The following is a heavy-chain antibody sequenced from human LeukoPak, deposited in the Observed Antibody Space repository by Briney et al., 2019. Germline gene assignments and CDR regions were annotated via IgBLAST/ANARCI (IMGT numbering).Heavy chain of an antibody. CDR3: ARGNNYHGSGSSYYFDY. D-gene: IGHD3-10*01. CDR2: ISGTTTYI. CDR1: GFTFSSYT. Sequence: PGGSLRLSCAASGFTFSSYTMNWVRQAPGKGLEWISSISGTTTYIYYADSLKGRFTISRDNAKKSLYHQMNSLRAEDTDVYYCARGNNYHGSGSSYYFDYWGQGTLVTVSS. J-gene: IGHJ4*02. V-gene: IGHV3-21*01.